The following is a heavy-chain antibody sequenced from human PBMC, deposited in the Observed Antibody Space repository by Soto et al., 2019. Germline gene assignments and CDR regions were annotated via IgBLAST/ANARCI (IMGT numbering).Heavy chain of an antibody. CDR1: GGSISSGDYY. CDR3: ARAFDTSDYGFDP. CDR2: IYYSGST. Sequence: SETLSLTCTVSGGSISSGDYYWSWIRQPPGKGLEWIGYIYYSGSTYYNPSLKSRVTISVDTSKNQFSLKLSSVTAADSAVYYCARAFDTSDYGFDPWGQGTLVTVSS. D-gene: IGHD4-17*01. J-gene: IGHJ5*02. V-gene: IGHV4-30-4*01.